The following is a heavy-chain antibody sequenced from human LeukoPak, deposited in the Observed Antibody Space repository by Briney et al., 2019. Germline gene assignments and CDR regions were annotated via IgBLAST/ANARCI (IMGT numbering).Heavy chain of an antibody. Sequence: SETLSLTCAVYGGSFSGYYWSWIRQPPGKGLEWIGEINHSGSTNYNPSLKSRVTISVDTSKNQFSLKLSSVTAADTAVYYCARGAHSGSYLWGQGTLVTVSS. D-gene: IGHD1-26*01. CDR2: INHSGST. CDR1: GGSFSGYY. CDR3: ARGAHSGSYL. V-gene: IGHV4-34*01. J-gene: IGHJ1*01.